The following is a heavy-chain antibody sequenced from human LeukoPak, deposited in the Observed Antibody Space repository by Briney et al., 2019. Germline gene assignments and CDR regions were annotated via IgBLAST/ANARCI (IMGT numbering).Heavy chain of an antibody. J-gene: IGHJ4*02. D-gene: IGHD3-22*01. Sequence: SVKVSCKASGGTFSSYAISWVRQAPGQGLEWMGRIIPILGIANYAQKFQGRVTITADKSTSTAYMELSSLRSEDTAVYYCARTMSHYYDSSGYGYWGQGALVTVSS. CDR1: GGTFSSYA. CDR2: IIPILGIA. CDR3: ARTMSHYYDSSGYGY. V-gene: IGHV1-69*04.